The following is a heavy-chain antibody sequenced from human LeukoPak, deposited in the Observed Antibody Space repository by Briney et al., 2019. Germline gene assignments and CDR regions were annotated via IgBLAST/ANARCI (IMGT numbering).Heavy chain of an antibody. CDR3: ARDLAGWELLHNWFDP. J-gene: IGHJ5*02. Sequence: GGSLRLSCAASGFTFSDYYMSWIRQAPGKGLEWVSYISSSSSYIYYADSVKGRFTISRDNAKNSLYLQMNSLRAEDTAVYYCARDLAGWELLHNWFDPWGQGTLVTVSS. D-gene: IGHD1-26*01. V-gene: IGHV3-11*06. CDR1: GFTFSDYY. CDR2: ISSSSSYI.